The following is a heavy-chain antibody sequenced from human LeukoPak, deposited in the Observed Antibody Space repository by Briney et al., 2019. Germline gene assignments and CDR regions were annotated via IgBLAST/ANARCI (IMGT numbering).Heavy chain of an antibody. CDR3: ASGVLVVAATPYLYYYYGMDV. Sequence: ASVTVSCKASGYTFTGYYMHWVRQPPGQGLEWMGWINPNSGGTNYAQNIQGRVTMTRDTSISTAYMELSRLRSDDTAVYYCASGVLVVAATPYLYYYYGMDVWGQGTTVTVS. J-gene: IGHJ6*02. CDR1: GYTFTGYY. D-gene: IGHD2-15*01. V-gene: IGHV1-2*02. CDR2: INPNSGGT.